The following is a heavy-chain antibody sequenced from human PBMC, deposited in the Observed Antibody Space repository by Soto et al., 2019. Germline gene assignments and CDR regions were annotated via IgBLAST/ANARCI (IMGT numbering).Heavy chain of an antibody. Sequence: QVQLVESGGGVVQPGRSLRLSCAASGFTFSSYAMHWVRQAPGKGLEWVAVISYDGSNKYYADSVKGRFTIPRDNSKNTLYLQMNSLRAEDTAVYYCARDGRYCSGGSCYADAFDIWGQGTMVTVSS. D-gene: IGHD2-15*01. CDR3: ARDGRYCSGGSCYADAFDI. CDR1: GFTFSSYA. CDR2: ISYDGSNK. V-gene: IGHV3-30-3*01. J-gene: IGHJ3*02.